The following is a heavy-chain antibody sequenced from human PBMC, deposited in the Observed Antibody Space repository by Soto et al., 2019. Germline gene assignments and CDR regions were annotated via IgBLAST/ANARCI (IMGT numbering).Heavy chain of an antibody. J-gene: IGHJ6*02. CDR2: IYSIGST. CDR1: GGSISSSSY. D-gene: IGHD6-13*01. V-gene: IGHV4-39*01. Sequence: QLQLQESGPGLVKPSETLSLTCTVSGGSISSSSYWGWIRQPPGKGLEWIGSIYSIGSTYYNPSLKSRVTISVDTYKNQFSLKLSSVTAADTAVYYCRSSSRYSTDVWGQGTTVTVSS. CDR3: RSSSRYSTDV.